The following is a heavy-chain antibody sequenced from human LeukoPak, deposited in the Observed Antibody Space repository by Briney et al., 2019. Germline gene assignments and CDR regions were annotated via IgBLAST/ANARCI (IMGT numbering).Heavy chain of an antibody. V-gene: IGHV3-30-3*01. CDR1: GFTFSSYA. Sequence: GRSLRLSCAASGFTFSSYAMHWVRQAPGKGLEWVAVISYDGSNKYYADSVKGRFTISRDNSKNTLYLQMNSLRAEDTAVYYCARGESGWAHFDYWGQGTLVTASS. CDR3: ARGESGWAHFDY. J-gene: IGHJ4*02. CDR2: ISYDGSNK. D-gene: IGHD6-19*01.